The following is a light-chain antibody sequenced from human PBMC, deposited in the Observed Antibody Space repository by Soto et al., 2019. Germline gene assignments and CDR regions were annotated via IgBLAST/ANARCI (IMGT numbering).Light chain of an antibody. J-gene: IGLJ1*01. CDR2: EVN. CDR1: SSDVGTYNL. V-gene: IGLV2-23*02. Sequence: ALTQPASVSGSPGQSVTVSCTGGSSDVGTYNLVSWYQQHPGKVPKLLIYEVNKRPSGVSNRFSGSKSGNTASLTISGLQAEDEADYYCCSYAGSSTYYVFGTGTKVTVL. CDR3: CSYAGSSTYYV.